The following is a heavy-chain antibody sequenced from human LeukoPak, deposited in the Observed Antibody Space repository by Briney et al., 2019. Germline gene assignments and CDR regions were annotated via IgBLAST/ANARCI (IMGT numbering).Heavy chain of an antibody. J-gene: IGHJ5*02. D-gene: IGHD2-15*01. CDR1: GGSISSYY. Sequence: KPSETLSLTCTVSGGSISSYYWSWIRQPPGKGLEWIGYIYYSGSTNYNPSLKSRVTISVDTSKNQFSLKLSSVTAADTAVYYCARDRGYCSGGSCYFGSWFDPWGQGTLVTVSS. V-gene: IGHV4-59*01. CDR3: ARDRGYCSGGSCYFGSWFDP. CDR2: IYYSGST.